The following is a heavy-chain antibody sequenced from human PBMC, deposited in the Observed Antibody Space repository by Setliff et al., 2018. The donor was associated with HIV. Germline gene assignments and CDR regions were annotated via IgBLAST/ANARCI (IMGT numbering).Heavy chain of an antibody. J-gene: IGHJ6*03. Sequence: ASVKVSCKASGYNFTSHDINWVRQAPGQGLEWMGWMNPKSGNTGYARKFQGRVTMTTDTSTSTAYMELRSLISDDTAVYYCAREGLWFGDRGYYMDVWGTGTAVTVSS. CDR1: GYNFTSHD. CDR2: MNPKSGNT. V-gene: IGHV1-8*01. CDR3: AREGLWFGDRGYYMDV. D-gene: IGHD3-10*01.